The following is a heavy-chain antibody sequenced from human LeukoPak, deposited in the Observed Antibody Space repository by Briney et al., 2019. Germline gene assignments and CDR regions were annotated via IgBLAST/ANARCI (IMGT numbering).Heavy chain of an antibody. V-gene: IGHV1-18*04. Sequence: ASVKVSCKASGYTFTSYGISWVRQAPGQGLEWMGWISAYNGNTNYAQKLQGRVTMTTDTSTSTAYMELRSLRSDDTAVYYCARGVDDEIVVVPVAMPFGYWGQGTLVTVSS. J-gene: IGHJ4*02. CDR1: GYTFTSYG. CDR2: ISAYNGNT. CDR3: ARGVDDEIVVVPVAMPFGY. D-gene: IGHD2-2*01.